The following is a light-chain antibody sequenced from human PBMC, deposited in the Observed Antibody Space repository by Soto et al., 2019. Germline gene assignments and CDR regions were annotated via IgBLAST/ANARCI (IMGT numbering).Light chain of an antibody. J-gene: IGKJ1*01. V-gene: IGKV3-11*01. CDR1: QSLTKY. Sequence: EIVLTQSPATLSLSPGERATLSCRASQSLTKYLAWYQQKPGQAPRLLIYDASNRATGIPARFRGSGSGTDFTLTIRYLEPEDFAVYYCQQRSNWPPTWTFGQGTKVEIK. CDR3: QQRSNWPPTWT. CDR2: DAS.